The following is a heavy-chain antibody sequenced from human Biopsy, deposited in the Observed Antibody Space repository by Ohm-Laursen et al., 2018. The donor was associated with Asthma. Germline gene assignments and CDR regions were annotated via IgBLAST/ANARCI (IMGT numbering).Heavy chain of an antibody. CDR1: GFTFSSYG. V-gene: IGHV3-33*05. CDR2: MSYDGSIK. CDR3: ARGLDYSGRSGFDY. D-gene: IGHD3-10*01. J-gene: IGHJ4*02. Sequence: SLGLSCSASGFTFSSYGMDWVRQAPGKGLEWVALMSYDGSIKDYADSVKGRFTISRDNSMNTLYLHMNSLRVEDTAVYYCARGLDYSGRSGFDYWGQGTLVTVSS.